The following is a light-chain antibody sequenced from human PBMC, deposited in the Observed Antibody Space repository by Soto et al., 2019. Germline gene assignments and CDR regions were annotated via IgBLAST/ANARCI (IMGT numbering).Light chain of an antibody. CDR2: KAS. Sequence: DIQMTQSPSTLSASVGDSVTITCRASQSISSWLAWYQQTPGKAPKLLIYKASSLESGVTSRFSGSGSGTEFTFTISGLQPVDFSNYYCQQYNSYSPTFGGGTKVEIK. J-gene: IGKJ4*01. CDR1: QSISSW. CDR3: QQYNSYSPT. V-gene: IGKV1-5*03.